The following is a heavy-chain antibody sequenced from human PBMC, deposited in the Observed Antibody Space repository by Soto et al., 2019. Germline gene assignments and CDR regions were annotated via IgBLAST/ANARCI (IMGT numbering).Heavy chain of an antibody. CDR2: IYYRGST. CDR3: ARSACSSTSCYFRDYYYYYMDV. J-gene: IGHJ6*03. Sequence: SETLSLTCTVSGGSISSSSSYWGWIRQPPGKGLEWVGSIYYRGSTYYNASLGGRVSISVDTSKKQFSLKLSSVTAADTAVYYCARSACSSTSCYFRDYYYYYMDVWGKGTTVTVSS. V-gene: IGHV4-39*01. D-gene: IGHD2-2*01. CDR1: GGSISSSSSY.